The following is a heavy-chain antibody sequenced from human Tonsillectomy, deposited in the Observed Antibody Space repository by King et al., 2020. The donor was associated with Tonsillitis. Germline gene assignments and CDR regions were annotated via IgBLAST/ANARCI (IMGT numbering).Heavy chain of an antibody. CDR1: GDTFSTYG. D-gene: IGHD3-3*01. V-gene: IGHV1-69*15. Sequence: QLVQSGAEVKKPGSSVKVSCKASGDTFSTYGINWVRQAPGQGLEWMGRIVPIFGTYNYAQKFQGRVTITADESTSTAYMELSSLRSEDTAVYYCARRLGVVAPFDSWGQGTLVTVSS. CDR3: ARRLGVVAPFDS. J-gene: IGHJ4*02. CDR2: IVPIFGTY.